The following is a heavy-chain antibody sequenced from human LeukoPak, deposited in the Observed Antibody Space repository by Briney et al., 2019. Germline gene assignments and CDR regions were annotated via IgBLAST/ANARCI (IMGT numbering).Heavy chain of an antibody. V-gene: IGHV4-4*02. D-gene: IGHD1-26*01. CDR3: SRESGAFWPFGY. CDR1: GGSISSTNW. Sequence: SETLSLTCGVSGGSISSTNWWSWVRQPPGQGMGWVGEISLTEETNNDPSLNGRVNMSLDESRHQLALDLTSVTAADTAIYYCSRESGAFWPFGYWGQGTLVIVPP. J-gene: IGHJ4*02. CDR2: ISLTEET.